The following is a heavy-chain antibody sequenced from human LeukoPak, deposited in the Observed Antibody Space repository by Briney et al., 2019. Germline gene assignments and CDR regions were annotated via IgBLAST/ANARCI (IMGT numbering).Heavy chain of an antibody. CDR3: AKDYPLDY. J-gene: IGHJ4*02. V-gene: IGHV3-23*01. Sequence: GGSLRLSCAASGFTFSSYTMHWVRQAPGKGLEWVSAISGSGDSTFYADSVRGRFTISRDNSKNTLSLQMNSLRGEDTAVYYCAKDYPLDYWGQGTLVTVSS. CDR1: GFTFSSYT. CDR2: ISGSGDST.